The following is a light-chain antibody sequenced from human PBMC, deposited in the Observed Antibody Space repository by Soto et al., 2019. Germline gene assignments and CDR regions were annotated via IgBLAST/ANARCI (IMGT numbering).Light chain of an antibody. CDR3: QQYGSSPRM. CDR2: GAS. V-gene: IGKV3-20*01. CDR1: QSVSSAY. J-gene: IGKJ1*01. Sequence: EIVLTQSPGTLSLSPGDRATLSCRASQSVSSAYLSWHRQKPGQAPRLLIYGASSRAAGIPDRFSGSGSGTDFTLTISRLEPDDFAVYYCQQYGSSPRMFGQGTKVEIK.